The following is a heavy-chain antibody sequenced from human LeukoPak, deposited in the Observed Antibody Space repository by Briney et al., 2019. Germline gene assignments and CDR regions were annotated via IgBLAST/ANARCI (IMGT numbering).Heavy chain of an antibody. CDR3: ARGWELLGGNWFDP. CDR2: ISYDGSNK. Sequence: GGSLRLSCAASGFTFCSYAMHWVRQAPGKGLEWVAVISYDGSNKYYADSVKGRFTISRDNSKNTLYLQMNSLRAEDTAVYYCARGWELLGGNWFDPWGQGTLVTVSS. J-gene: IGHJ5*02. V-gene: IGHV3-30-3*01. D-gene: IGHD1-26*01. CDR1: GFTFCSYA.